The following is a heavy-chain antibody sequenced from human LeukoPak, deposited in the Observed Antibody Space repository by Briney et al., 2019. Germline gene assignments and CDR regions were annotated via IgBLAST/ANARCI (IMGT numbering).Heavy chain of an antibody. CDR2: INPNSGGT. CDR3: ARRRFTMRAYAGNWFDP. D-gene: IGHD3-10*01. Sequence: GASVKVSCEASGYTFTGYYMHWVRQAPGQGLEWMGWINPNSGGTNYAQKFQGRVTMTRDTSISTAYMELSRLRSDDTAVYYCARRRFTMRAYAGNWFDPGAREPWSPSPQ. J-gene: IGHJ5*02. CDR1: GYTFTGYY. V-gene: IGHV1-2*02.